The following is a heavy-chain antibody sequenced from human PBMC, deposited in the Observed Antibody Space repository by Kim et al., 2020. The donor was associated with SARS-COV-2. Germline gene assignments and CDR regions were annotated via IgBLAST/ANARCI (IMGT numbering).Heavy chain of an antibody. CDR3: ASDPRMAAPFDY. Sequence: GGSLRLSCAASGFTFSSYGMHWVRQAPGKGLEWVAVISYDGSNKYYADSVKGRFTISRDNSKNTLYLQMNRLRAEDTAVSYCASDPRMAAPFDYWGQGT. CDR1: GFTFSSYG. V-gene: IGHV3-33*05. J-gene: IGHJ4*02. CDR2: ISYDGSNK. D-gene: IGHD6-19*01.